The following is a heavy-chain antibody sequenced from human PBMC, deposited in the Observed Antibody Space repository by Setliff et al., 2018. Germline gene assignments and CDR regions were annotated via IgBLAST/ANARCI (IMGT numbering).Heavy chain of an antibody. CDR1: GFTFGDYA. Sequence: GESLKISCTASGFTFGDYAMSWVRQAPGKGLEWVGFIRSKAYGGTTEYAASVKGRFTISRDDSKSIAYLQMNSLKTEDTAVYYCTRDQGVGFWSGYYYYYYMDVWGKGTTVTVSS. D-gene: IGHD3-3*01. CDR2: IRSKAYGGTT. CDR3: TRDQGVGFWSGYYYYYYMDV. V-gene: IGHV3-49*04. J-gene: IGHJ6*03.